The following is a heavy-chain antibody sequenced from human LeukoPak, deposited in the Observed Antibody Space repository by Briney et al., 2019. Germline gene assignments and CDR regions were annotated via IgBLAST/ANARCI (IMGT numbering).Heavy chain of an antibody. D-gene: IGHD3-3*01. CDR2: VYPGDSDT. V-gene: IGHV5-51*01. Sequence: GESLKISCKGSGYRFTSYWIGWVRQMPGRGLEWMGVVYPGDSDTRYSPSFQGQVTISADKSISTAYLQWSSLKASDTAIYYCARLHLDDFSGAYYYYMDVWGKGTTVTVSS. J-gene: IGHJ6*03. CDR3: ARLHLDDFSGAYYYYMDV. CDR1: GYRFTSYW.